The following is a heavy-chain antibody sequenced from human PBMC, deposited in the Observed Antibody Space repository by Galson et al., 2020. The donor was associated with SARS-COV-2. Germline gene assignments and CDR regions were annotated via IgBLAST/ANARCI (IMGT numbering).Heavy chain of an antibody. CDR2: LSYGGNT. CDR3: ARLPVVRGVDS. V-gene: IGHV4-59*08. Sequence: ASETLSLTCTVSGGSISTYYWSWIRQPPGKGLEWIGYLSYGGNTNYHPSLQSRVTISVDTSKWQFSLKLNSVTAADTAVYYCARLPVVRGVDSWGQGILVTVTS. J-gene: IGHJ4*02. D-gene: IGHD3-10*01. CDR1: GGSISTYY.